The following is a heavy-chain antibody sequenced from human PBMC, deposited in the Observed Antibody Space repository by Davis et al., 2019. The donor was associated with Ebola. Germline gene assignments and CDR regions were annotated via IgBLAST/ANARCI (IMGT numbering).Heavy chain of an antibody. D-gene: IGHD1-26*01. CDR1: GYTFTTYG. CDR2: IGGYKGNT. CDR3: ARDLGVAHIDY. V-gene: IGHV1-18*01. J-gene: IGHJ4*02. Sequence: ASVKVSCKASGYTFTTYGISWVRQAPGQGLEWMGWIGGYKGNTKYAQKFQDKVTMTIDTSTNTAYMELRSLRSDDTAIYYCARDLGVAHIDYWGQGTLVTVS.